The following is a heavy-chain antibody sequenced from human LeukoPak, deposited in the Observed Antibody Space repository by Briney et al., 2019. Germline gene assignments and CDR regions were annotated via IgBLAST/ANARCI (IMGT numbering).Heavy chain of an antibody. Sequence: ASVTVSCKASGYTFTVYYMHWVRQAPGQGLEWMGWINPNSGGTNYAQKFQGRVTMTRDTSISTAYMELSRLRSDDTAVYYCARDAMVRGVIRAMGQWGQGTLVTVSS. CDR1: GYTFTVYY. V-gene: IGHV1-2*02. D-gene: IGHD3-10*01. J-gene: IGHJ4*02. CDR2: INPNSGGT. CDR3: ARDAMVRGVIRAMGQ.